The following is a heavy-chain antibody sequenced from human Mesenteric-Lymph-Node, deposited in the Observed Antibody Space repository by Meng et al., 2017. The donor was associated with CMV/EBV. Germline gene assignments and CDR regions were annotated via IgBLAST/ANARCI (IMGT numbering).Heavy chain of an antibody. CDR3: ARDRWSVGVDAFDI. V-gene: IGHV1-18*01. CDR1: GGTFSSYA. CDR2: ISAYNGNT. D-gene: IGHD3-3*01. Sequence: ASVKVSCKASGGTFSSYAISWVRQAPGQGLEWMGGISAYNGNTKYAQKLQGRVTMNTDTSMSTAYMELKSLRSDDTAVYYCARDRWSVGVDAFDIWGQGTMVTVSS. J-gene: IGHJ3*02.